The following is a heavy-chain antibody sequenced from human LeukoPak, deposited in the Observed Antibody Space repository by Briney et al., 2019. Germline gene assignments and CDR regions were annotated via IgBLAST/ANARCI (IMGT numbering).Heavy chain of an antibody. CDR3: ASLALGRRADI. CDR1: GFTFSSYW. Sequence: PGGSLRLSCAASGFTFSSYWMHWVRQAPGKGLVWVSRINSDGSSTFYADSVKGRFTISRDNAENTMYLQMNSLRAEDTAVYYCASLALGRRADIWGQGTLVTVSS. J-gene: IGHJ4*02. D-gene: IGHD3-16*01. CDR2: INSDGSST. V-gene: IGHV3-74*01.